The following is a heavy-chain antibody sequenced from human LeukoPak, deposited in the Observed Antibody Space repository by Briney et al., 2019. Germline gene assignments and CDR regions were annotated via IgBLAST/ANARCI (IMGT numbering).Heavy chain of an antibody. CDR2: NSATGGTT. D-gene: IGHD5-18*01. CDR1: GFSFSTCA. V-gene: IGHV3-23*01. CDR3: AKGTGYSYAYSFDY. Sequence: QSGGSLRLSCAASGFSFSTCAMSWVRQAPGKGLEWVSLNSATGGTTYYADSVKGRFTISRDNSKNTLYLQMNSLRAEDTALYYCAKGTGYSYAYSFDYWGQGTLVTVSS. J-gene: IGHJ4*02.